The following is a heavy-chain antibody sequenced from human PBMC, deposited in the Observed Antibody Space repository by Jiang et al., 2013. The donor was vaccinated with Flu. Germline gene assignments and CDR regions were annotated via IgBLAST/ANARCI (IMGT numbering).Heavy chain of an antibody. J-gene: IGHJ4*02. CDR1: GGPISSGDYY. D-gene: IGHD6-6*01. V-gene: IGHV4-30-4*01. CDR3: ARTAARYSAYYFDY. CDR2: IYYNGNT. Sequence: GPGLVKPSQTLTLTCTVSGGPISSGDYYWTWIRQPPGKGLEWIGSIYYNGNTYYSPSLKSRVTISVDKSKNQFSLKLSSVTAADTAVYYCARTAARYSAYYFDYWGQGTPVTVSS.